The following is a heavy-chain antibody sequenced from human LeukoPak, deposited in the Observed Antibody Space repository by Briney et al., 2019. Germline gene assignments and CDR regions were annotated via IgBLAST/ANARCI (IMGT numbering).Heavy chain of an antibody. D-gene: IGHD3-22*01. CDR3: ARVGVITYYFDY. J-gene: IGHJ4*02. V-gene: IGHV4-34*01. CDR2: INHSEST. CDR1: GGSFSGYY. Sequence: PSETLSLTCAVYGGSFSGYYWSWIRQPPGKGLEWIGEINHSESTNYNPSLKSRVTISVDTSKNQFSLKLSSVTAADTAVYYCARVGVITYYFDYWGQGTLVTVSS.